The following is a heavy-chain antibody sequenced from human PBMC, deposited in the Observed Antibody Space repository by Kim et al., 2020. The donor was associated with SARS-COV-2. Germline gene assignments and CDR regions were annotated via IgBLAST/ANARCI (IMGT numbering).Heavy chain of an antibody. CDR3: ARPGYYYDSSGYPGSSFGAFDI. J-gene: IGHJ3*02. CDR2: IYPGDSDT. CDR1: GYSFTSYW. Sequence: GESLKISCKGSGYSFTSYWIGWVRQMPGKGLEWMGIIYPGDSDTRYSPSFQGQVTISADKSISTAYLQWSSLKASDTAMYYCARPGYYYDSSGYPGSSFGAFDIWGQGTMVTVSS. D-gene: IGHD3-22*01. V-gene: IGHV5-51*01.